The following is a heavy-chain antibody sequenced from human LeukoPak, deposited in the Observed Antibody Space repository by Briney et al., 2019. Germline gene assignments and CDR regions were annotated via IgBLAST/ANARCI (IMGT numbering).Heavy chain of an antibody. V-gene: IGHV3-11*05. Sequence: SGGSLRLSCAASGFTFRDYYMTWIRQAPGRGLEWVSDISTSSTNTKYAVSVKGRFTISRDNAKNSLYLQMNSLRAEDTAVYYCARDLYDNNRVQDYWGQGTLVTVSS. J-gene: IGHJ4*02. D-gene: IGHD1-14*01. CDR3: ARDLYDNNRVQDY. CDR2: ISTSSTNT. CDR1: GFTFRDYY.